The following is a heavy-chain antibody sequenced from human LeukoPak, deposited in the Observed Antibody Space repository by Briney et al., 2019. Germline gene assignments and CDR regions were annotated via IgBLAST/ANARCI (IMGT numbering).Heavy chain of an antibody. CDR2: IKQDGSET. CDR3: ARAVFDTIFGVVI. D-gene: IGHD3-3*01. J-gene: IGHJ4*02. V-gene: IGHV3-7*01. CDR1: VFTFSNYW. Sequence: PGGSLRLSCAASVFTFSNYWMSWVRQAPGKGLEWVANIKQDGSETYYVDSVKGRFTISRDNARNSVCLQMNSLRGEDTAVYYCARAVFDTIFGVVIWGQGTQVTVSS.